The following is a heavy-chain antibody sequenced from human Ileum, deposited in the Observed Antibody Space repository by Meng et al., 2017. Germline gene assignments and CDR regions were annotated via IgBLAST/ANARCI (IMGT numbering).Heavy chain of an antibody. CDR1: GFSFRSYW. V-gene: IGHV3-7*01. D-gene: IGHD5-18*01. CDR2: INPSGSDK. CDR3: ARDAGYGAFDV. Sequence: VQLVESGGGLVRPGGSLRLSCAASGFSFRSYWMSWVRQAPGKGLEWVANINPSGSDKYYVDSVKGRFTFSRDNAKNSLSLQLNSLRVEDTAVYYCARDAGYGAFDVWGQGTMVTVSS. J-gene: IGHJ3*01.